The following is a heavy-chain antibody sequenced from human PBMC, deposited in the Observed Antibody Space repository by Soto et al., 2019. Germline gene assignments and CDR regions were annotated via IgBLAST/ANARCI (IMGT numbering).Heavy chain of an antibody. Sequence: SETLSLTCAVYGGSFSGYYWSWIRQPPGKGLEWIGEINHSGSTNYNPSLKSRVTISVDTSKNQFSLKLSSVTAADTAVYCCARIVVPALDWSDPWGQGTMVTVS. V-gene: IGHV4-34*01. CDR1: GGSFSGYY. CDR3: ARIVVPALDWSDP. CDR2: INHSGST. D-gene: IGHD2-2*01. J-gene: IGHJ5*02.